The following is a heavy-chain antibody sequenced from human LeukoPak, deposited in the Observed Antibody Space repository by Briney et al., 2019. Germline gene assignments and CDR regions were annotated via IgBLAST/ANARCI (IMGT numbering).Heavy chain of an antibody. CDR2: FYPGDSDT. CDR1: GFSLTRYW. CDR3: ARRAHLGDNYFDY. V-gene: IGHV5-51*01. D-gene: IGHD3-9*01. J-gene: IGHJ4*02. Sequence: GESLKISCKGPGFSLTRYWIGWVRQMPGTGLEWMGIFYPGDSDTTYSPSFQGQVTISADKSISTAYLQWSSLKASDTAMYYCARRAHLGDNYFDYWGQGTLVTVSS.